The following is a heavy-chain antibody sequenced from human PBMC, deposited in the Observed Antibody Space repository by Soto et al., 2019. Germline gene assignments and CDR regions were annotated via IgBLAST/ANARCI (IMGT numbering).Heavy chain of an antibody. Sequence: SETLSLTCAVSGGSTSTYYWSWIRQPAGKGLEWIGRIYPYGSTNYNPSLKSRVTMSVDSSKNRISLKLSSVTAADTAIYYCARDRGYYYDSSGPNAFDIWGQGTMVTVSS. D-gene: IGHD3-22*01. J-gene: IGHJ3*02. V-gene: IGHV4-4*07. CDR2: IYPYGST. CDR3: ARDRGYYYDSSGPNAFDI. CDR1: GGSTSTYY.